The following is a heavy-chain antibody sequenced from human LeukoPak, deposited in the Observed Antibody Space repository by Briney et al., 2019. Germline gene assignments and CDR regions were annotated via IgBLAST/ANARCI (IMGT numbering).Heavy chain of an antibody. Sequence: GGSLRLSCAASGFTFSSYGMSWVRQAPGKGLEWVSAISGSGGSTYYADSVKGRFTISRDNSKNTLYLQMNSLRAEDTAVYYCARDLPPYVSVAGPQPFDYWGQGTLVTVSS. CDR1: GFTFSSYG. D-gene: IGHD6-19*01. CDR2: ISGSGGST. J-gene: IGHJ4*02. V-gene: IGHV3-23*01. CDR3: ARDLPPYVSVAGPQPFDY.